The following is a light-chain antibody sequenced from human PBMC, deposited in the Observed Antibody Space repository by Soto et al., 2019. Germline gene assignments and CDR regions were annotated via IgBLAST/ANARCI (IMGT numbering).Light chain of an antibody. Sequence: DIVMTQSPDSLAVSLGERATINCRSSQSVLYSSSNKNYLAWYQQKPGQPPKLLIYWASTRESGVPDRFSGSGSVADVTLTISSLQAGGVALYYCQQYCSSPWTFGQGTKVEIK. J-gene: IGKJ1*01. CDR2: WAS. V-gene: IGKV4-1*01. CDR3: QQYCSSPWT. CDR1: QSVLYSSSNKNY.